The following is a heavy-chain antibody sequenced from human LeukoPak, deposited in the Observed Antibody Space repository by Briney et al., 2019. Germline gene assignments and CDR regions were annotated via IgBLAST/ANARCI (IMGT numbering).Heavy chain of an antibody. Sequence: PGGSLRLSCAASGFTFDVYGMSWVRQAPGNGLEWVSGINWNGGSTGYADSVKGRFTISRDNAKNSLYLQMNSLRAEDTALYYCARDWVGATMMFDYWGQGTLVTVSS. D-gene: IGHD1-26*01. J-gene: IGHJ4*02. CDR3: ARDWVGATMMFDY. V-gene: IGHV3-20*04. CDR2: INWNGGST. CDR1: GFTFDVYG.